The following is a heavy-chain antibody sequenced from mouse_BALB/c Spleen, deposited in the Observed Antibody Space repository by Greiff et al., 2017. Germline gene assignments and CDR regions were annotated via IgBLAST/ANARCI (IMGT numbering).Heavy chain of an antibody. D-gene: IGHD1-1*01. Sequence: EVQVVESGGGLVKPGGSLKLSCAASGFTFSSYAMSWVRQTPEKRLEWVASISSGGSTYYPDSVKGRFTISRDNARNILYLQMSSLRSEDTAMYYCARGKFITTVVADYAMDYWGQGTSVTVSS. J-gene: IGHJ4*01. CDR1: GFTFSSYA. CDR2: ISSGGST. V-gene: IGHV5-6-5*01. CDR3: ARGKFITTVVADYAMDY.